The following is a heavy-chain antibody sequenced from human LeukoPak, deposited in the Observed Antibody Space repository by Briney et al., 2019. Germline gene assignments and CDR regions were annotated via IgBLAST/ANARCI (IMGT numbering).Heavy chain of an antibody. CDR3: AKGDSSGSDYYMDV. CDR2: ISYDGSNK. Sequence: GGSLRLSCAASGFTFSSYGMHWVRQAPGKGLEWVAVISYDGSNKYYADSVKGRFTISRDNSKNTLYLQMNSLRAEDTAVYYCAKGDSSGSDYYMDVWGKGTTVTVSS. D-gene: IGHD3-22*01. J-gene: IGHJ6*03. CDR1: GFTFSSYG. V-gene: IGHV3-30*18.